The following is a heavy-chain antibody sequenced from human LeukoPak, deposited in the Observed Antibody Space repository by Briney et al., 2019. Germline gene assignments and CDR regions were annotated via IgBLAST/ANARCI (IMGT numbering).Heavy chain of an antibody. CDR2: VQSDGRRV. V-gene: IGHV3-74*03. Sequence: GGSLRLSCVVSGFTVDSSAMHWVRQAPGKGLVWVSGVQSDGRRVTYADSVNGRFTVSRDNAENTLYLQMNSLRAEDTAVYFCVRDGQGSTPLDYWGQGTLVTVSS. D-gene: IGHD2-15*01. CDR3: VRDGQGSTPLDY. CDR1: GFTVDSSA. J-gene: IGHJ4*02.